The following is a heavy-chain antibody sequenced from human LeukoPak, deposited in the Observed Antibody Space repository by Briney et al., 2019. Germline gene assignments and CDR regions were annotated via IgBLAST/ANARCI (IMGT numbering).Heavy chain of an antibody. CDR2: IYTSGST. J-gene: IGHJ4*02. CDR3: ATAGTWSSVGGIDY. V-gene: IGHV4-4*02. Sequence: WETLSLTRAVSGGSISSSNWWSWVRQPPGKGLEWIGRIYTSGSTNYNPSLKSRVTMSVDTSKNQFSLKLSSVTAADTAVYYCATAGTWSSVGGIDYWGQGTLVTVSS. D-gene: IGHD3-16*01. CDR1: GGSISSSNW.